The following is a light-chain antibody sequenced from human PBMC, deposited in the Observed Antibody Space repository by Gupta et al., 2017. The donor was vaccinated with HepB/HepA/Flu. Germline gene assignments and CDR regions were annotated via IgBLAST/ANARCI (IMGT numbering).Light chain of an antibody. J-gene: IGKJ4*01. CDR1: QSVSSSY. V-gene: IGKV3-20*01. CDR2: GAS. CDR3: QQYCSSHP. Sequence: EIVLTQSPGTLSLSPGERATLSCRASQSVSSSYLAWYQQKPGQAPRLLIYGASSSDKGNTDSFSGSGEVKDFTLTSSRREHEDCDVYYGQQYCSSHPFGGGTKVEIK.